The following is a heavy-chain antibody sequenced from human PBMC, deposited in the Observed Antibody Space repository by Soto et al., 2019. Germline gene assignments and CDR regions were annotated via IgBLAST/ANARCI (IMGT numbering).Heavy chain of an antibody. CDR2: IYYSGST. Sequence: VCGGTMRIYDGGGILKTPGKGLEWIGYIYYSGSTNYNPSLKSRVTISVDTSKNQFSLKLSSVTAADTAVYYCARAPRGNYDYPSYFDYWGQGTLVTVSS. CDR3: ARAPRGNYDYPSYFDY. V-gene: IGHV4-59*01. CDR1: GGTMRIYD. D-gene: IGHD3-16*01. J-gene: IGHJ4*02.